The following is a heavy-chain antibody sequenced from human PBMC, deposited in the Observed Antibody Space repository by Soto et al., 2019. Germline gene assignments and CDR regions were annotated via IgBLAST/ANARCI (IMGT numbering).Heavy chain of an antibody. CDR3: ARAYCSGGSCYSAGGFDP. J-gene: IGHJ5*02. V-gene: IGHV4-59*01. CDR1: GGSISSYY. CDR2: IYYSGST. D-gene: IGHD2-15*01. Sequence: SETLSLTCTVSGGSISSYYWSWIRQPPGKGLEWIGYIYYSGSTNYNPSLKSRVTISVDTSKNQFSLKLSSVTAADTAVYYCARAYCSGGSCYSAGGFDPWGQGTLVTVSS.